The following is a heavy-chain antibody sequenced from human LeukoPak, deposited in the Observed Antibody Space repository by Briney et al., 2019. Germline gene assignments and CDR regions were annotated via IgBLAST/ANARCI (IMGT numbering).Heavy chain of an antibody. CDR1: GYSISSGFY. V-gene: IGHV4-38-2*02. CDR2: IFHTGTT. J-gene: IGHJ5*02. D-gene: IGHD3-9*01. CDR3: ARLRPDLTS. Sequence: SETLSLTCTVSGYSISSGFYWGWIRQPPGKGPEWMGSIFHTGTTYYSPSLRGRITISVDTSKNQFSLKLTSVTAADTAVYYCARLRPDLTSWGLGRLVTVSS.